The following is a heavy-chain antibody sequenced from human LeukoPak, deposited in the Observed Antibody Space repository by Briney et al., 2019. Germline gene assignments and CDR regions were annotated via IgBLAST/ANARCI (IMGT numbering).Heavy chain of an antibody. V-gene: IGHV4-59*01. Sequence: SETLSLTCTVSGGSISSYYWSWIRQPPGKGLEWIGYIYYSGSTNYNPSLKSRVTISVDTSKNQFSLKLSSVTAADTAVYYCARAAKDCSSTSCYYYYGMDVWGQGTTVTVSS. D-gene: IGHD2-2*01. CDR2: IYYSGST. CDR1: GGSISSYY. J-gene: IGHJ6*02. CDR3: ARAAKDCSSTSCYYYYGMDV.